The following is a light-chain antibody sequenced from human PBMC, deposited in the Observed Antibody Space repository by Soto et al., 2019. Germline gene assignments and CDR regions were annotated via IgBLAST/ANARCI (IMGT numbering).Light chain of an antibody. V-gene: IGKV1-33*01. Sequence: DIQMTQSPSSLSASVGDRVTITCQASQDITNYLSWYQQKPGKAPKLLIYGASNLQTGVPSRFSGGGSGTDFTLTIRGLQPEDIATYYCQLYGSLPVTFGGGTTVEIK. CDR1: QDITNY. CDR2: GAS. J-gene: IGKJ4*01. CDR3: QLYGSLPVT.